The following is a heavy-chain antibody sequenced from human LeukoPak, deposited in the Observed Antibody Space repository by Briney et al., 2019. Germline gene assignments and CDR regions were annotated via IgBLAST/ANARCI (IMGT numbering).Heavy chain of an antibody. CDR3: ARTTMVRGTYYMDV. J-gene: IGHJ6*03. Sequence: SETLSLTCTASGGSISSGSDYWSWIRQPAGKGLEWIGRIYTSGSTNYNPSLKSRVTISVDTSKNQFSLKLSSVTAADTAVYYCARTTMVRGTYYMDVWGKGTTVTISS. V-gene: IGHV4-61*02. D-gene: IGHD3-10*01. CDR2: IYTSGST. CDR1: GGSISSGSDY.